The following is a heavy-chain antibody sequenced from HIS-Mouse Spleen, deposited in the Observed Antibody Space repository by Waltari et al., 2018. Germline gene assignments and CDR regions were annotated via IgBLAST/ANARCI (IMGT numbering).Heavy chain of an antibody. V-gene: IGHV4-38-2*02. Sequence: QVQLQESGPGLVKPSETLSLTCTVSGYSISSGYYWGWIRQPPGKGLEWIGSIYHSGRTYYNPSLKRRGTISVDTSKNQFSLKLSSVTAADTAVYYCASSEITIAAPSYYFDYWGQGTLVTVSS. CDR1: GYSISSGYY. J-gene: IGHJ4*02. D-gene: IGHD6-6*01. CDR2: IYHSGRT. CDR3: ASSEITIAAPSYYFDY.